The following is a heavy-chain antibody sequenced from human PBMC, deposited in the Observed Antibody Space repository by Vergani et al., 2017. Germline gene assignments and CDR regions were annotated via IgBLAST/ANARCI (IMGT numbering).Heavy chain of an antibody. CDR3: ARGGSYYDFWSGYLGDYYYGMDV. CDR1: GGSISSSNW. D-gene: IGHD3-3*01. J-gene: IGHJ6*02. Sequence: QVQLQESGPGLVKPSGTLSLTCAVSGGSISSSNWWSWVRQPPGKGLEWIGEIYHSGSTNYNPSLKSRVTISVDKSKNQFSLKLSSVTAADTAVYYCARGGSYYDFWSGYLGDYYYGMDVWGQGTTVTVSS. CDR2: IYHSGST. V-gene: IGHV4-4*02.